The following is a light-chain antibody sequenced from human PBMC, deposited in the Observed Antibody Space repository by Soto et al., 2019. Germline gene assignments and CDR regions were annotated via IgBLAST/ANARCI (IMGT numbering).Light chain of an antibody. J-gene: IGKJ1*01. Sequence: EIVLTQSPGTLSLSPGERSTLSCRASQSVSSNYLAWYQQKPGQAPRLLIYGAFSRATGIPDRFSGSGSGTDFTLTISSLQPEDFATYYCLQDYNYPRTFGQGTKVDIK. CDR1: QSVSSNY. CDR3: LQDYNYPRT. V-gene: IGKV3-20*01. CDR2: GAF.